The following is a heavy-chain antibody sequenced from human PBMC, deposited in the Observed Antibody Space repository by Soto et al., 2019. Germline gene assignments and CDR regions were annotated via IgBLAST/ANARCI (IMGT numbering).Heavy chain of an antibody. CDR3: AKDNYDFWSGYYAPPLTYYYYGMDV. Sequence: PGGSLRLSCAASGFTFDDYAMHWVRQAPGKGLEWVSGISWNSGSIGYADSVKGRFTISRDNAKNSLYLQMNSLRAEDTAVYYCAKDNYDFWSGYYAPPLTYYYYGMDVWGQGTTVTVSS. CDR2: ISWNSGSI. CDR1: GFTFDDYA. V-gene: IGHV3-9*01. J-gene: IGHJ6*02. D-gene: IGHD3-3*01.